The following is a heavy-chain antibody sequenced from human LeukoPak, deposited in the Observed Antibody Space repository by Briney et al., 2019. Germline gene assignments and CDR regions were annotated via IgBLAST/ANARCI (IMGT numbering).Heavy chain of an antibody. D-gene: IGHD2-2*01. J-gene: IGHJ4*02. CDR1: GGSISSYY. CDR2: FFYSGST. Sequence: SETLSLTCTVSGGSISSYYWSWIRQPPGKGLEWIGSFFYSGSTHYNPSLKSRVTISVDTSKSQFSLRLNSVTAADTAVYYCARHHCSSTSCPPDYWGQGTLVTVSS. V-gene: IGHV4-59*05. CDR3: ARHHCSSTSCPPDY.